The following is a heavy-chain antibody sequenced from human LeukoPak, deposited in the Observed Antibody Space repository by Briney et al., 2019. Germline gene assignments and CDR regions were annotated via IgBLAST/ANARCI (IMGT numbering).Heavy chain of an antibody. Sequence: GGSLRLSCAASGFTFSTYWMSWVRQAPGKGLEWVANIKQDGSEKYYVDSVEGRFTISRDNAKNSLYLLMNSLRAEDTAVYYCARDGQWLDYYYYMDVWGKGTTVTVSS. D-gene: IGHD3-22*01. J-gene: IGHJ6*03. V-gene: IGHV3-7*01. CDR1: GFTFSTYW. CDR2: IKQDGSEK. CDR3: ARDGQWLDYYYYMDV.